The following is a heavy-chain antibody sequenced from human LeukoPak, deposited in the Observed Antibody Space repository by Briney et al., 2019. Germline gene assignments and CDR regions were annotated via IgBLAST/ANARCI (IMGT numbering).Heavy chain of an antibody. CDR2: IYPGDSDT. V-gene: IGHV5-51*01. J-gene: IGHJ4*02. CDR1: GYSFTSYW. Sequence: GESLKISCKGSGYSFTSYWIGWVRQMPGEGLEWMGIIYPGDSDTRYSPSFQGQVTISADKSIITAYLQWSSLKASDTAMYYCARHVDHSGWPLDYWGQGTLVTVSS. D-gene: IGHD6-19*01. CDR3: ARHVDHSGWPLDY.